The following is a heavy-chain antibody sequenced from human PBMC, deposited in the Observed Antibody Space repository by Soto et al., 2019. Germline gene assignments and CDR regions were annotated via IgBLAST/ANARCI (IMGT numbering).Heavy chain of an antibody. J-gene: IGHJ4*02. CDR1: GGSISSYY. CDR3: ARGGGSYCPWDY. D-gene: IGHD1-26*01. CDR2: IYYSGNT. Sequence: QVQLQESGPGLVKPSETLSLTCTVSGGSISSYYWCWIRQPPGKGLEWIGYIYYSGNTNYNPSLKSRVTISVDTSKNQFSLKLSSVTAADTAVYYCARGGGSYCPWDYWGQGTPVTVSS. V-gene: IGHV4-59*01.